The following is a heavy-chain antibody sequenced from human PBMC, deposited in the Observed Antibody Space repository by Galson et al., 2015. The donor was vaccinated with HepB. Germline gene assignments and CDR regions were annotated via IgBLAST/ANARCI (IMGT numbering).Heavy chain of an antibody. D-gene: IGHD7-27*01. CDR1: GFSLRTSGMR. CDR3: ALGSSPRYYYYMDV. Sequence: PALVKPTQTLTLTCTFSGFSLRTSGMRVSWIRQPPGKALEWLARIDWDDDKFYSTSLKTRLTISKDTSKNQVVLTMTNMDPVDTATYYCALGSSPRYYYYMDVWGKGTTVTVSS. V-gene: IGHV2-70*04. J-gene: IGHJ6*03. CDR2: IDWDDDK.